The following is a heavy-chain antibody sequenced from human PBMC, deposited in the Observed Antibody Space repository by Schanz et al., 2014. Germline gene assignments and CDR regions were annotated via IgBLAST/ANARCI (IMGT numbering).Heavy chain of an antibody. CDR1: GYTFTSDS. J-gene: IGHJ4*02. CDR2: INPSGGGT. V-gene: IGHV1-46*03. D-gene: IGHD2-2*01. Sequence: QVQLVQSGAEVKKPGASVKVSCKASGYTFTSDSMHWVRQAPGQGLEWMGIINPSGGGTSYALRFQDRVTVTRDTSRSTVYMELSSLRSEDTAVYYCARPPTDYCSDTSCLGTPFDYWGQGSLGTVSS. CDR3: ARPPTDYCSDTSCLGTPFDY.